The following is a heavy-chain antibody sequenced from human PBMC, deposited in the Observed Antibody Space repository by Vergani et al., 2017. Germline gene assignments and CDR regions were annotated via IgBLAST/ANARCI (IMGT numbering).Heavy chain of an antibody. J-gene: IGHJ6*02. CDR2: IIPIFGTA. CDR1: GGTFSSYA. Sequence: QVQLVQSGAEGKKPGSSVKVSCKASGGTFSSYAISWVRQAPGQGLEWMGGIIPIFGTANYAQKFQGRVTITADESTSTAYMELSSLRSEDTAVYYCARGMVRGVIMIMDYGMDVWGQGTTVTVSS. V-gene: IGHV1-69*01. CDR3: ARGMVRGVIMIMDYGMDV. D-gene: IGHD3-10*01.